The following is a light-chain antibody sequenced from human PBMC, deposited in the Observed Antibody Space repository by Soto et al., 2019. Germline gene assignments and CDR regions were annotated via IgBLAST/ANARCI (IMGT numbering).Light chain of an antibody. CDR2: EVT. V-gene: IGLV2-8*01. CDR3: SSFTGASTI. CDR1: SSDVGGYNY. J-gene: IGLJ1*01. Sequence: QSALTQPPSASGSPGQSVTISCTGTSSDVGGYNYVSWYQQHPGKAPKLVIYEVTKRPSGVPDRFSGSKSGNTASLTVSGLEAEDDADYYCSSFTGASTIFGTGTKLTVL.